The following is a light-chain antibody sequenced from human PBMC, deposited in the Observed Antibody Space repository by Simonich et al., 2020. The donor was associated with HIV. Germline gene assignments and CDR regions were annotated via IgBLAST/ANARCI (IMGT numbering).Light chain of an antibody. V-gene: IGKV2-30*02. CDR1: QSLVHSDGTTY. Sequence: DVVMTQSPPSLPVTLGQPASISCRSSQSLVHSDGTTYSNWFPQRQGQYPRRLMYKVSNRDSGVPDRFSGSGSGTDFTLKISRVEAEDVGVYYCMQGTHWPPFTFGPGTKVEIK. J-gene: IGKJ3*01. CDR2: KVS. CDR3: MQGTHWPPFT.